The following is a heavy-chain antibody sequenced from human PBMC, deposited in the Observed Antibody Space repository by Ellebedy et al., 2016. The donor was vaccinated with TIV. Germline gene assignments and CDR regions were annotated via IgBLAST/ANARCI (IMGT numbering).Heavy chain of an antibody. D-gene: IGHD3-22*01. J-gene: IGHJ6*02. V-gene: IGHV3-48*03. CDR1: GFTFSSYE. CDR2: ISSSGSTI. Sequence: GESLKISCAASGFTFSSYEMNWVRQAPGKGLEWVSYISSSGSTIYYADSVKGRFTISRDNAKNSLYLQMNSLRAEDTAVYYCARDLYYDSRNGDYYYYYGMDVWGQGTTVTVSS. CDR3: ARDLYYDSRNGDYYYYYGMDV.